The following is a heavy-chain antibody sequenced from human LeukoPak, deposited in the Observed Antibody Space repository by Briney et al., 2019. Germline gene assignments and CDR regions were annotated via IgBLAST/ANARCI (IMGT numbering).Heavy chain of an antibody. J-gene: IGHJ4*02. CDR1: EYSFTVYY. Sequence: GASVKVSCKASEYSFTVYYLHWVRQAPGQGLEWMGWINPKSGVTNYAPSFQGRVTMTSDTSISTAYMDLSRLRSDDTAVYYCAREGYCSGSSCQHDYWGQGTLVTVSS. D-gene: IGHD2-2*01. CDR3: AREGYCSGSSCQHDY. V-gene: IGHV1-2*02. CDR2: INPKSGVT.